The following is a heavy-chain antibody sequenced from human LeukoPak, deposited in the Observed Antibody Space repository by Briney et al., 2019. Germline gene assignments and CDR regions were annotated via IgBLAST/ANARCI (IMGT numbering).Heavy chain of an antibody. CDR1: GGTFSSHA. Sequence: SVKVSCKASGGTFSSHAISWVRQAPGQGLEWMGGIIPIFGTANYAQKFQGRVTITTDESTSTAYMELSSLRSEDTAVYYCARDQSGSYLGIDYWGQGTLVTVSS. J-gene: IGHJ4*02. CDR2: IIPIFGTA. D-gene: IGHD1-26*01. V-gene: IGHV1-69*05. CDR3: ARDQSGSYLGIDY.